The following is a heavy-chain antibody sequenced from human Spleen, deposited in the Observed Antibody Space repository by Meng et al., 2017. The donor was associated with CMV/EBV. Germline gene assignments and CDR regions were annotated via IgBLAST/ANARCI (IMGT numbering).Heavy chain of an antibody. CDR1: GHTFTSDD. Sequence: ASVKVSCKASGHTFTSDDINSVRQATGQGLEWMGWMNPNSGKTGYAQKFQGRVTMTRNTSISTDYMELSSLRSEDTAVYYCASTTLAATDAFDIWGQGTMVTVSS. V-gene: IGHV1-8*01. J-gene: IGHJ3*02. D-gene: IGHD2-15*01. CDR2: MNPNSGKT. CDR3: ASTTLAATDAFDI.